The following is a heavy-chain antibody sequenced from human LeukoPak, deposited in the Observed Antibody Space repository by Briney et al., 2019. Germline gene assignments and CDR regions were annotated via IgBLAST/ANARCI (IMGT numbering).Heavy chain of an antibody. J-gene: IGHJ3*02. D-gene: IGHD3-10*01. CDR1: GFTLSSYA. CDR2: ISGSGGST. CDR3: AKDRGGSYGGDDAFDI. V-gene: IGHV3-23*01. Sequence: GGSLRLSCAASGFTLSSYAMSWVRQAPGKGLEWVSAISGSGGSTYYADSVKGRFTISRDNSKNTLYLQMNSLRAEDTAVYYCAKDRGGSYGGDDAFDIWGQGTMVTISS.